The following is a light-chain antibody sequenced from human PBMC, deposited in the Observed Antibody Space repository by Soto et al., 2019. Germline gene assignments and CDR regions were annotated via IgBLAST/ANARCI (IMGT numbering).Light chain of an antibody. V-gene: IGKV1-5*01. CDR3: QQYNSYSSWT. CDR2: DAS. CDR1: QSLKSL. J-gene: IGKJ1*01. Sequence: DIQMTQSPSTLSASLGDRVTITCRASQSLKSLLSCYQQKPGRAPKLLIYDASTLESGVPSRFSGSGSGTEFTLTISSLQTDDFATYYCQQYNSYSSWTFGQGTKVDI.